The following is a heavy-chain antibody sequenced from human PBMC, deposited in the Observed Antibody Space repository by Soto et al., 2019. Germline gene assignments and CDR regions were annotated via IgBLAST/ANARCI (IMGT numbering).Heavy chain of an antibody. V-gene: IGHV3-30*09. CDR2: ISYDGRNT. D-gene: IGHD1-26*01. CDR3: ARGSEYVRLGPTRNSFDY. J-gene: IGHJ4*02. Sequence: SGGSLRLSCAASGFTFSSYALHWVRQAPGKGLEWVAVISYDGRNTYYTDSVEGRFAISRDNSKNTLYLQINTLRAEDSAVYYCARGSEYVRLGPTRNSFDYWGQGTLVTVSS. CDR1: GFTFSSYA.